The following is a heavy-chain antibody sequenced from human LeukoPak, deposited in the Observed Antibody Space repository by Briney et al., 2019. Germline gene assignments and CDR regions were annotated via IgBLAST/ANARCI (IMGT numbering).Heavy chain of an antibody. J-gene: IGHJ4*02. CDR1: GGSISSSSYY. V-gene: IGHV4-39*01. CDR2: IYYSGST. Sequence: SETLSLTCTVSGGSISSSSYYWGWIRQPPGKGLEWIGSIYYSGSTYYNPSLKSRVTISVDTSKNQFSLKLSSVTAADTAVYYCAGVGIAAAEGLDYRGQGTLVTVSS. CDR3: AGVGIAAAEGLDY. D-gene: IGHD6-13*01.